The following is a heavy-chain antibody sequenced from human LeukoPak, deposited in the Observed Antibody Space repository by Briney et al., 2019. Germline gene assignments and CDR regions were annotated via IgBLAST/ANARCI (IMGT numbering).Heavy chain of an antibody. CDR2: IYPGDSDT. Sequence: GESLKISCKGSGYGFTSYWIAWVRQMPGKGLEWMGIIYPGDSDTRYSPSFQGQVTISADKSISTAYLQWSSLKASDTAMYYCARANYYGSGSHYYWGQGTLVTVSS. CDR1: GYGFTSYW. CDR3: ARANYYGSGSHYY. J-gene: IGHJ4*02. D-gene: IGHD3-10*01. V-gene: IGHV5-51*01.